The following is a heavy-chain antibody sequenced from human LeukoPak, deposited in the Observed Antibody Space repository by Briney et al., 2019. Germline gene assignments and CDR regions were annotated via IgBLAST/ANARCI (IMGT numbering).Heavy chain of an antibody. V-gene: IGHV3-30*03. D-gene: IGHD6-19*01. CDR1: GFTFSSYG. CDR3: ATAVAGGFDY. CDR2: ISYDGSNK. Sequence: PGGSLRLSCAASGFTFSSYGMHWVRQAPGKGLEWVAVISYDGSNKYYADSVKGRFTISRDNSKNTLYLQMNSLRAEDTAVYYCATAVAGGFDYWGQGTLVTVSS. J-gene: IGHJ4*02.